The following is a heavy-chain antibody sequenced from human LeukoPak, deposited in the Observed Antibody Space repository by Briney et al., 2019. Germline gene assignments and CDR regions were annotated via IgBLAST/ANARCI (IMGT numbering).Heavy chain of an antibody. D-gene: IGHD6-13*01. CDR3: ARALQQLVFLDY. J-gene: IGHJ4*02. CDR1: GVSISNYY. V-gene: IGHV4-59*01. Sequence: SETLSLTCAASGVSISNYYWGWIRQPPGKRLEWLGYAYYNGYTNYNPSLKSRVTISIDTSKNQLSLKLNSVTAADTAVYYCARALQQLVFLDYWGQGTLVTVSS. CDR2: AYYNGYT.